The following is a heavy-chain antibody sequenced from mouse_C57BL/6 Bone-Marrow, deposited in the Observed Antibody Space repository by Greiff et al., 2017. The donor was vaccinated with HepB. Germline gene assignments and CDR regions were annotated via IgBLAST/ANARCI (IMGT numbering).Heavy chain of an antibody. CDR2: IDPSDSYT. V-gene: IGHV1-59*01. CDR3: ARSREGY. Sequence: QVQLQQPGAELVRPGTSVKLSCKASGYTFTSYWMHWVKQRPGQGLEWIGVIDPSDSYTNYNQKFKGKATLTVDTSSSTAYMQRSSLTSEDSAVYYCARSREGYWGQGTTLTVSS. J-gene: IGHJ2*01. CDR1: GYTFTSYW.